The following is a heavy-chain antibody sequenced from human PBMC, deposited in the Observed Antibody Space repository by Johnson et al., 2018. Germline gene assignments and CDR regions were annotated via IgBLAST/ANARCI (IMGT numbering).Heavy chain of an antibody. CDR1: GFTFSSYG. J-gene: IGHJ1*01. CDR3: ARDGSSGYYGDFQH. D-gene: IGHD3-22*01. CDR2: ISYDGSNK. Sequence: QVQLQESGGGVVQPGRSLRLSCAASGFTFSSYGMHWVRQAPGKGLEWVAVISYDGSNKYYADSVKGRFTISRDNSKNTLYLQMNSLRAEETAVYYCARDGSSGYYGDFQHWGQGTLVTVSS. V-gene: IGHV3-30*03.